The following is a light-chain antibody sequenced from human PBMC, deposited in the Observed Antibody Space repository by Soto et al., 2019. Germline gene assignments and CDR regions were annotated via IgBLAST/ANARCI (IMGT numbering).Light chain of an antibody. V-gene: IGKV3-20*01. CDR1: QRVSSSF. Sequence: EIVWTQSPGTLSFSPGERATLSCRTSQRVSSSFLAWYQHKPGPDPRLLIFAVSTRPSGIPDKCSGSGSGTDFTLTIRRLEHDAVAVYYCQPYGTAPYTFGQGTKLAIK. J-gene: IGKJ2*01. CDR3: QPYGTAPYT. CDR2: AVS.